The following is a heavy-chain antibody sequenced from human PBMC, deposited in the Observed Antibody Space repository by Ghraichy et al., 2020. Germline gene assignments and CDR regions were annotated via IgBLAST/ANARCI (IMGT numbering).Heavy chain of an antibody. Sequence: ASVKVSCKASGYTFTGYYMHWVRQAPGQGLEWMGWINPNSGGTNYAQKFQGWVTMTRDTSISTAYMELSRLRSDDTAVYYCARDSSSANYYYYYGMDVWGQGTTVTVSS. CDR2: INPNSGGT. D-gene: IGHD6-6*01. J-gene: IGHJ6*02. CDR1: GYTFTGYY. CDR3: ARDSSSANYYYYYGMDV. V-gene: IGHV1-2*04.